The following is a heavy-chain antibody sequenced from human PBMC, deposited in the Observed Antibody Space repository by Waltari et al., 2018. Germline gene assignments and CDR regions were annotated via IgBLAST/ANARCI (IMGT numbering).Heavy chain of an antibody. CDR2: IGGTGNTI. CDR3: ARGWLSLPY. D-gene: IGHD3-22*01. Sequence: QVQLVESGGGLVKPGEALRLSCAASGFTFSDYYMNWIRQAPGKGLEWLTYIGGTGNTIYYADSVKGRFTVSRDNAKNSLYLQIDNLRADDTAVYYCARGWLSLPYWGLGTPVTVSS. CDR1: GFTFSDYY. J-gene: IGHJ4*02. V-gene: IGHV3-11*01.